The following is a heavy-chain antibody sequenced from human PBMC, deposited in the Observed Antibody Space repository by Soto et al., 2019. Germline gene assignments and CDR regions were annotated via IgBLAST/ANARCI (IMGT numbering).Heavy chain of an antibody. CDR2: IRGDGGAT. CDR3: AKDRRGGEYPAVDL. D-gene: IGHD2-21*01. J-gene: IGHJ3*01. CDR1: GFTLSDYD. V-gene: IGHV3-23*01. Sequence: DVHLLESGGGLVQPGGSRRLSCVASGFTLSDYDMGCVRQAPGKGLEWVSLIRGDGGATYYARSLEGRLTISRDTSENTLYLQMNGLRVEDTVLYYCAKDRRGGEYPAVDLWGQGTLVTVSS.